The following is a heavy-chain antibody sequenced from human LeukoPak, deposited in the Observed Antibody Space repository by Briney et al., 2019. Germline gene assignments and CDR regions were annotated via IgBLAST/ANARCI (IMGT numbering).Heavy chain of an antibody. Sequence: GGSLRLSCAASGFTFSTYSMNWVRQAPGKGLEWVSSIRSSSSYIKYADSVKGRFTISRDNAKNSLYLQMDSLSAEDTAVYYCARDLEAVIYAFLDYWGQGTLVAVSS. CDR2: IRSSSSYI. J-gene: IGHJ4*02. CDR3: ARDLEAVIYAFLDY. V-gene: IGHV3-21*01. D-gene: IGHD2/OR15-2a*01. CDR1: GFTFSTYS.